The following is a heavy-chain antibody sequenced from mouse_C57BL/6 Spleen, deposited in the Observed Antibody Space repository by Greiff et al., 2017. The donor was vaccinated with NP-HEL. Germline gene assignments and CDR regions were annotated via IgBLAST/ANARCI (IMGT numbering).Heavy chain of an antibody. CDR3: TSYSYGAMDY. CDR1: GFNIKDDY. Sequence: VQLQQSGAELVRPGASVKLSCTASGFNIKDDYMHWVKQRPEQGLEWIGWIDPENGDTEYASKFQGKATITADTSSNPAYLQLSSLTSEDTAVYYCTSYSYGAMDYWGQGTSVTVSS. D-gene: IGHD2-12*01. V-gene: IGHV14-4*01. CDR2: IDPENGDT. J-gene: IGHJ4*01.